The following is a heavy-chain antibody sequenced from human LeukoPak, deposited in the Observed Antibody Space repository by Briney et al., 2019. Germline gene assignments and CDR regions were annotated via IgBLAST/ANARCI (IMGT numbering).Heavy chain of an antibody. Sequence: GRSLRLSCAASGVTFSNFGMHWVHQAPGKGLEWVALISYDGTNKYYADSVKGRFTISRDNSKNTLYLQMNSLRAEDTAVYYCAKDRAYCSGGSCNYFDYWGQGTLVTVSS. J-gene: IGHJ4*02. V-gene: IGHV3-30*18. D-gene: IGHD2-15*01. CDR1: GVTFSNFG. CDR3: AKDRAYCSGGSCNYFDY. CDR2: ISYDGTNK.